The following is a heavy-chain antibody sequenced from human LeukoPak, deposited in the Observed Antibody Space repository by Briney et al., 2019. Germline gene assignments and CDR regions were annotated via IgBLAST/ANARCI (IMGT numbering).Heavy chain of an antibody. J-gene: IGHJ4*02. Sequence: GRSLRLSCAASGFTFSSYAMHWVRQAPGKGLEWVAVISYDGSNKYYADSVKGRFTISRDNSKNTLYLQMNSLRAEDTAVYYCARGDYYGSGSYYPIGYWGQGTLVTVSS. CDR2: ISYDGSNK. V-gene: IGHV3-30-3*01. D-gene: IGHD3-10*01. CDR1: GFTFSSYA. CDR3: ARGDYYGSGSYYPIGY.